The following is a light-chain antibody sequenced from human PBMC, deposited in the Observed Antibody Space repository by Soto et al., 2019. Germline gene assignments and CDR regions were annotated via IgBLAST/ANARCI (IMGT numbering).Light chain of an antibody. V-gene: IGLV2-14*01. Sequence: QPASVSGSPGQSITISCTGTSSDVGGYNYVSWYQQHPGKAPKLMIYDVSNRPSGVSNRFSGSKSGNTASLTISGLQAEDEADYYCSSYTSSSTQVFGTGTKLTVL. CDR2: DVS. J-gene: IGLJ1*01. CDR1: SSDVGGYNY. CDR3: SSYTSSSTQV.